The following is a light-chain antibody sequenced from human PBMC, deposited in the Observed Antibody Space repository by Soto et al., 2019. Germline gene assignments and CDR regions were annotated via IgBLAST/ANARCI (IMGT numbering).Light chain of an antibody. CDR3: SSYTISNTRQIV. CDR2: DVS. V-gene: IGLV2-14*01. J-gene: IGLJ1*01. CDR1: SSDVGGYTY. Sequence: QSALTQPASVSGSPGQAITISCTGTSSDVGGYTYVSWYQQHPGKAPKFIIYDVSNRPSGVSNRFSGSKSGNTASLTISGLHAEDEADYYCSSYTISNTRQIVFGTGTKVTVL.